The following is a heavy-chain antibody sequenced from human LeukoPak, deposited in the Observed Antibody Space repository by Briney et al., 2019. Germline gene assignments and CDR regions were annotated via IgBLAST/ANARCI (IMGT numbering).Heavy chain of an antibody. Sequence: SVKVSCKASGGTFSSYAISWVRQAPGQGLEWTGGIIPIFSTANYAQKFQGRVTITADESTSTAYMELSSLRSEDTAVYYCARRYNYYYYGMDVWGQGTTVTASS. D-gene: IGHD5-18*01. V-gene: IGHV1-69*01. CDR1: GGTFSSYA. CDR2: IIPIFSTA. CDR3: ARRYNYYYYGMDV. J-gene: IGHJ6*02.